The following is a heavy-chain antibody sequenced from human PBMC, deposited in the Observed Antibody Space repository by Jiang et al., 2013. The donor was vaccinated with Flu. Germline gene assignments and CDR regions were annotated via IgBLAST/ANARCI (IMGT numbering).Heavy chain of an antibody. D-gene: IGHD6-13*01. V-gene: IGHV1-18*01. CDR2: ISTYSANT. CDR3: ARGGSSWYAGGDY. Sequence: SGAEVKKPGASVKVSCKASGYTFTNYGFSWVRQAPGQGLEWMGWISTYSANTDHAQKFQGRLTMTTDTSTNTAYMELRSLRSDDTAVYYCARGGSSWYAGGDYWGQGTMVTVSS. CDR1: GYTFTNYG. J-gene: IGHJ4*02.